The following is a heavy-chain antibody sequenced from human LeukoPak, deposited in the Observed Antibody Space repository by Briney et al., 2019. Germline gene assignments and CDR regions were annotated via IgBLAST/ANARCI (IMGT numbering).Heavy chain of an antibody. CDR2: IIPIFGTA. D-gene: IGHD3-22*01. V-gene: IGHV1-69*13. Sequence: ASVKVSCKASGGTFSSYAISWVRQAPGQGLEWMGGIIPIFGTANYALKFQGRVTITADESTSTAYMELSSLRSEDTAVYYCARSAMIVVTYYFDYWGQRTLVTVSS. CDR3: ARSAMIVVTYYFDY. CDR1: GGTFSSYA. J-gene: IGHJ4*02.